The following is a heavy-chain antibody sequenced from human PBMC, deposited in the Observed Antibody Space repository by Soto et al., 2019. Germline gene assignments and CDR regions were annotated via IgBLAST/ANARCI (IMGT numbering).Heavy chain of an antibody. CDR1: GGSVSSGSYY. J-gene: IGHJ4*02. CDR3: ARGGSTYGGNSPDDY. Sequence: QVQLQESGPGLVKPSETLSLTCTVSGGSVSSGSYYWSWIRQPPGKGLEWIGYIYYSGSTNYNPPLRSRVTITVDTAKNQFSLKLSSVTAADTAVYYCARGGSTYGGNSPDDYWGQGTLVTVSS. CDR2: IYYSGST. D-gene: IGHD2-21*02. V-gene: IGHV4-61*01.